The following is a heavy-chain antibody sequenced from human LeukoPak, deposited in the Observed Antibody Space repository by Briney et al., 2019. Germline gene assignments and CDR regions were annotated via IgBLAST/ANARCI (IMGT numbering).Heavy chain of an antibody. J-gene: IGHJ5*02. CDR1: GGSISSGDYY. D-gene: IGHD2-2*01. CDR3: ASTNCSSARCYGANWFDP. V-gene: IGHV4-30-4*01. CDR2: INYSGST. Sequence: PSQTLSLTCTVSGGSISSGDYYWSWIRQPPGKGPEWIGYINYSGSTFHYNPSLKSRVTISVDTSKNQFSLRLNSVTVADSAVYYRASTNCSSARCYGANWFDPWGQGTLVTVSS.